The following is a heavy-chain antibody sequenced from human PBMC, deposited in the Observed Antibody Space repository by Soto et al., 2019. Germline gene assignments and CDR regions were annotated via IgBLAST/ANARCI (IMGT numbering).Heavy chain of an antibody. D-gene: IGHD1-7*01. J-gene: IGHJ4*02. CDR1: GFTFSNYW. CDR3: ARDTLELLYYFDP. CDR2: INSDGSSA. V-gene: IGHV3-74*01. Sequence: PGGSLRLSCAASGFTFSNYWMHWVRQAPGKGLVWVSRINSDGSSASYADSVKGRFTISRDNAKNTLYLQMNSLRAEDTAVYYCARDTLELLYYFDPWGQGTLVTVSS.